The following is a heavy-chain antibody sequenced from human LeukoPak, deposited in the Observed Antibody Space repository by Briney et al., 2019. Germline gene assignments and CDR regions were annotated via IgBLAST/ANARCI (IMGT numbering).Heavy chain of an antibody. D-gene: IGHD2-15*01. CDR3: ATVESSHTADYFDS. V-gene: IGHV3-23*01. J-gene: IGHJ4*02. Sequence: GSPRLSCAASGFTFNTYALTWVRQAPGKGLEWVSGISAGGVSTYYADPVKGRFTISRDNSKSTLYLQMNGLRAEDTAVYYCATVESSHTADYFDSWGQGTLVTVSS. CDR1: GFTFNTYA. CDR2: ISAGGVST.